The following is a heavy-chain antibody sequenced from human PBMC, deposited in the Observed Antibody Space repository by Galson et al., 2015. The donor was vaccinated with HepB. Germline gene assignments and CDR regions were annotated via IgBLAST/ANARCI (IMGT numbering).Heavy chain of an antibody. J-gene: IGHJ4*02. CDR3: ARARGTWSSGWYSWVSDY. CDR2: ISAYNGNT. V-gene: IGHV1-18*01. D-gene: IGHD6-19*01. CDR1: GYTFTSYG. Sequence: SVKVSCKASGYTFTSYGISWVRQAPGQGLEWMGWISAYNGNTNYAQKLQGRVTMTTDTSTSTAYMELRSLRSDDTAVYYCARARGTWSSGWYSWVSDYWGQGTLVTVSS.